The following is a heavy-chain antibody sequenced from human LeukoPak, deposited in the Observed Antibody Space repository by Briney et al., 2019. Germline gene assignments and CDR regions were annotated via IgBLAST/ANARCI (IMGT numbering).Heavy chain of an antibody. Sequence: GGSLRLSCAASGFTFSSYWMSWVRQAPGKGLEWVANIEQDGSEKYYVDSVKGRFTISRDNAKNSLYLQMNSLRAEDTAVYYCARDPNYYDSSDSDYWGQGTLVTVSS. J-gene: IGHJ4*02. CDR2: IEQDGSEK. V-gene: IGHV3-7*01. D-gene: IGHD3-22*01. CDR3: ARDPNYYDSSDSDY. CDR1: GFTFSSYW.